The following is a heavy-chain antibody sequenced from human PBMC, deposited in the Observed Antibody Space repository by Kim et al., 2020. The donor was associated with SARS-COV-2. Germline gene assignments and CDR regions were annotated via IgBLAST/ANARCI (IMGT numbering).Heavy chain of an antibody. J-gene: IGHJ6*02. D-gene: IGHD3-10*01. CDR2: FDPEDGET. CDR1: GYTLTELS. V-gene: IGHV1-24*01. CDR3: ATGFVLDGSLRPNYYYYGMDV. Sequence: ASVKVSCKVSGYTLTELSMHWVRQAPGKGLEWMGGFDPEDGETIYAQKFQGRVTMTEDTSTDTAYMELSSLRSEDTAVYYCATGFVLDGSLRPNYYYYGMDVWGQETTVAVSS.